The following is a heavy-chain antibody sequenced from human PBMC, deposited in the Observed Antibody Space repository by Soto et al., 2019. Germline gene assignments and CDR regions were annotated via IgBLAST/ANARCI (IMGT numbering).Heavy chain of an antibody. CDR3: ARDGASRGGNWFDP. Sequence: SETLSLTCTVSGGSISSYYWSWIRQPPGKGLEWIGYIYYSGSTNYNPSLKSRVTISVDTSKNQFSLKLSSVTAADTAVYYCARDGASRGGNWFDPWGQGTLVTVSS. CDR2: IYYSGST. V-gene: IGHV4-59*01. D-gene: IGHD2-15*01. J-gene: IGHJ5*02. CDR1: GGSISSYY.